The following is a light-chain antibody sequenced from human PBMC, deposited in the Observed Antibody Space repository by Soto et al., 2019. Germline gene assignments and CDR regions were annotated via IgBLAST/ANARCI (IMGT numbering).Light chain of an antibody. Sequence: EIVLTQTPATLSLSPGERATLSCRARQSVSSYLAWYQQKPGQAPRLLIYDASNRATGIPARFSGSGSGTDFTLTISSLEPEDFAVYYCQQRSNWPPEITFGGGTKVEIK. J-gene: IGKJ4*01. V-gene: IGKV3-11*01. CDR1: QSVSSY. CDR3: QQRSNWPPEIT. CDR2: DAS.